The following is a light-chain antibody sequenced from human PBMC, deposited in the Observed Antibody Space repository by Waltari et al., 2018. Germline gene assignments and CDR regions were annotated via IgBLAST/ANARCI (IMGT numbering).Light chain of an antibody. J-gene: IGKJ4*01. CDR2: DAS. Sequence: EIVLTQSPGTLSLSPGERASLSCRASQIISTSYLAWYQQKPGQAPRLLIYDASRRATGIPDRFSGSGSGTDFTLTISRLEPEDFAVYYCQKYGSTPRPFGGGTKVESK. CDR3: QKYGSTPRP. V-gene: IGKV3-20*01. CDR1: QIISTSY.